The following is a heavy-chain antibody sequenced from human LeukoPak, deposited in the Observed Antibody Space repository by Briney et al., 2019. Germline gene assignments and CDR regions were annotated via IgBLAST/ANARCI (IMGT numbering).Heavy chain of an antibody. V-gene: IGHV3-48*04. CDR1: GFTFSSYA. Sequence: GGSLRLSCAASGFTFSSYAMNWVRQSPGKGLEWLLYVSSSSNTIDYADSVKGRFTVYRDNANNSLYLQMNSLRAEDTAVYYCARGFSGRKGSFDSWGQGTLVTVSS. CDR3: ARGFSGRKGSFDS. J-gene: IGHJ4*02. D-gene: IGHD1-26*01. CDR2: VSSSSNTI.